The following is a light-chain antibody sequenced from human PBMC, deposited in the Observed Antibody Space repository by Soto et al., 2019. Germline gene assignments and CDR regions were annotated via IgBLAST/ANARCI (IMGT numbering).Light chain of an antibody. Sequence: EIVLTQSPGTLSLSPGERATLSCRASQSVSINYLAWYQQKPGQAPRLLIYGASSRATGIPDRFSGSGSGTDFTITISRLEPEDFALYYCQQYASSPVYTFGQGTKLEIK. CDR1: QSVSINY. CDR3: QQYASSPVYT. J-gene: IGKJ2*01. CDR2: GAS. V-gene: IGKV3-20*01.